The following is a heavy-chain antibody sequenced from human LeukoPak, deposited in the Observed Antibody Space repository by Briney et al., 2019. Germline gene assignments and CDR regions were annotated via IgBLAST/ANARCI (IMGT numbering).Heavy chain of an antibody. Sequence: GASVKVSCKASGGTFSTFAISWVRQAPGQGLEWMGGIIPMFAAANYPQKFQGRLTIIADESTSSAHMELTSLRAEDTAIYYCALPSVIGTSTYYFYYWGQGTLVTVSS. V-gene: IGHV1-69*13. D-gene: IGHD3-16*02. CDR1: GGTFSTFA. J-gene: IGHJ4*02. CDR2: IIPMFAAA. CDR3: ALPSVIGTSTYYFYY.